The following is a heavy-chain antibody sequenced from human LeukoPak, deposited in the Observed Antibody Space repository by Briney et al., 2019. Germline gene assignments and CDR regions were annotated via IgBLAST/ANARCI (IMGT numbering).Heavy chain of an antibody. D-gene: IGHD2-21*01. CDR1: GFTFSSHD. V-gene: IGHV3-7*01. CDR3: ARDKGVRIVVHDY. Sequence: GGSLRLSCAASGFTFSSHDMHWVRQAPGKGLEWVANIKQDGSEKYYVDSVKGRFTISRDNAKNSLYLQMNSLRAEDTAVYYCARDKGVRIVVHDYWGQGTLVTVSS. CDR2: IKQDGSEK. J-gene: IGHJ4*02.